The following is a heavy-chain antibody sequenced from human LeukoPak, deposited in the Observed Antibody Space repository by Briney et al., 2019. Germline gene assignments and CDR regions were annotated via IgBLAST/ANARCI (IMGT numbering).Heavy chain of an antibody. Sequence: GESLKISCKGSGYSFTSYWISWVRQMPGKGLEWMGRIDPSDSYTNYSPSLQGHVTISADKSISTAYLQWSSLKASDTAMYYCARERTFGSGSYYNDDYYYGMDVWGKGTTVTVSS. CDR2: IDPSDSYT. J-gene: IGHJ6*04. D-gene: IGHD3-10*01. CDR1: GYSFTSYW. V-gene: IGHV5-10-1*01. CDR3: ARERTFGSGSYYNDDYYYGMDV.